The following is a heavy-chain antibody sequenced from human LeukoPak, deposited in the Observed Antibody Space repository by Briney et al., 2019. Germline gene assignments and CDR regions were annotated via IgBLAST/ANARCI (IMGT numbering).Heavy chain of an antibody. CDR3: ASSDNSGHLLAY. V-gene: IGHV6-1*01. J-gene: IGHJ4*02. D-gene: IGHD3-22*01. CDR1: GDSVSSNSAA. CDR2: TYYRSKWYN. Sequence: SQTLSLTCAISGDSVSSNSAAWNWIRQSPSRGLEWLGRTYYRSKWYNDYAVSVKSRIAINPDTPKNQFSLQLNSVTPEDTAVYYCASSDNSGHLLAYWGQGTLVTVSS.